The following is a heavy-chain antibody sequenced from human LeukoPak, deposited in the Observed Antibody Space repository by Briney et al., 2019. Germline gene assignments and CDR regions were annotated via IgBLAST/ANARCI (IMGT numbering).Heavy chain of an antibody. CDR1: GFTFSNAW. Sequence: GGSLRLSCAASGFTFSNAWMTWVRQALGKGLEWVGRVKRKIDGETTDYAAPVKGRFAVSRDDSKNTVYLQMNSLKTEDTAVYYCTTDSAAYWGQGTLVTVSS. V-gene: IGHV3-15*01. J-gene: IGHJ4*02. CDR3: TTDSAAY. CDR2: VKRKIDGETT.